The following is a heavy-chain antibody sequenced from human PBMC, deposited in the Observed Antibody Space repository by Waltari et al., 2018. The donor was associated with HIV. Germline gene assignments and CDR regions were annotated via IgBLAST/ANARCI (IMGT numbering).Heavy chain of an antibody. CDR1: GLTFNTFW. D-gene: IGHD2-15*01. CDR2: INQDGSQR. Sequence: EVQLVESGGGLVQPGGSLRLSCAASGLTFNTFWMSWVRQAPGKGLAWVASINQDGSQRYSVDSVKGRFSISRDNAKNSLYLQMNSLRVEDSAVYYCARDNVVSFDSWGQGTLVTVSS. CDR3: ARDNVVSFDS. V-gene: IGHV3-7*01. J-gene: IGHJ5*01.